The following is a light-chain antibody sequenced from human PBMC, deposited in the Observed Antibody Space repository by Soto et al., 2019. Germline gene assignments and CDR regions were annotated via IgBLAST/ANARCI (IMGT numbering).Light chain of an antibody. CDR1: QSVSNN. Sequence: EIVMTQSRGTLSLSPGERSTLSCRAIQSVSNNYLAWYQQKPGQAPRLLIYGASTRATGISARFSGSGSGTEFTLTISSLQSEDFGVYYCQQYNNWWTFGQGTKVDIK. J-gene: IGKJ1*01. CDR2: GAS. V-gene: IGKV3-15*01. CDR3: QQYNNWWT.